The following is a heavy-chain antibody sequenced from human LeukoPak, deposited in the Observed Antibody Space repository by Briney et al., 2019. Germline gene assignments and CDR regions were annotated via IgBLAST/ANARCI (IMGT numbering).Heavy chain of an antibody. V-gene: IGHV3-23*01. J-gene: IGHJ6*03. D-gene: IGHD3-16*01. Sequence: PGGSLRLSCAASGFTFSSYTMTWVRQAPGKGLEWVSTISSNGVNTYYADSVKGRFTCSRDNSKNTLYLQMNSLRAVDTALYYCAKGDSYYYMDVWGKGATVTVSS. CDR3: AKGDSYYYMDV. CDR2: ISSNGVNT. CDR1: GFTFSSYT.